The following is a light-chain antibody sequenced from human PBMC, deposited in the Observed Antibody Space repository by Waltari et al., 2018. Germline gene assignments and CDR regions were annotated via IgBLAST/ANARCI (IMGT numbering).Light chain of an antibody. J-gene: IGLJ2*01. V-gene: IGLV2-23*02. CDR2: EVN. Sequence: QSALTQPASVSGSPGQSITISCTGTSSDVGYYKLVSGYQQHPGKAPNLIIYEVNKWPSGLSNRFSGSKSGNTATLTISGLQTEDEADYYCCSYTGSSWIFGGGTKLTVL. CDR1: SSDVGYYKL. CDR3: CSYTGSSWI.